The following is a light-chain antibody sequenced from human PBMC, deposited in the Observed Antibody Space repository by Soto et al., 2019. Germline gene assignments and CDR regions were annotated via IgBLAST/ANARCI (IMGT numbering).Light chain of an antibody. CDR1: QSVGSN. Sequence: EIVMAQSPATLSVSPGERATPSCRASQSVGSNLAWYQQKPGQAPRLLIYGASTRVTGIPARFSGSGSGTEFTLTISSLQSEDFAVYHCQQYYNWWTFGQGTKVDIK. CDR2: GAS. V-gene: IGKV3-15*01. J-gene: IGKJ1*01. CDR3: QQYYNWWT.